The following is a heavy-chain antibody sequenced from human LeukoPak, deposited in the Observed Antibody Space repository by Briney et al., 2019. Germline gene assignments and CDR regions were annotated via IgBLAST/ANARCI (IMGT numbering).Heavy chain of an antibody. CDR3: ARRGTDGYNTYYFDY. CDR1: GGSISSSSYY. Sequence: PSETLSLTCTVSGGSISSSSYYWGWIRQPPGKGLEWIGSIYYSGSTYYNPSLKSRVTISVDTSKNQFSLKLSSVTAADTAVYYCARRGTDGYNTYYFDYWGQGTLVTVSS. CDR2: IYYSGST. J-gene: IGHJ4*02. D-gene: IGHD5-24*01. V-gene: IGHV4-39*07.